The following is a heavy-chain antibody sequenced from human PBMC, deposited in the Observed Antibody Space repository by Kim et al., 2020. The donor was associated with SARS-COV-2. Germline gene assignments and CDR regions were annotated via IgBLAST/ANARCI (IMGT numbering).Heavy chain of an antibody. D-gene: IGHD2-2*02. J-gene: IGHJ3*02. Sequence: GGSLRLSCAASGFTFSDYYMSWIRQAPGKGLEWVSYISSSSSYTNYADSVKGRFTISRDNAKNSLYLQMNSLRAEDTAVYYCARGRIQIYCSSTSCYTGAFDIWGQGTMVTVSS. CDR2: ISSSSSYT. V-gene: IGHV3-11*06. CDR3: ARGRIQIYCSSTSCYTGAFDI. CDR1: GFTFSDYY.